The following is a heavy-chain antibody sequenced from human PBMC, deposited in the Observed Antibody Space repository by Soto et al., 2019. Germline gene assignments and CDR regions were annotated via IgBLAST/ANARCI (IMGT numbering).Heavy chain of an antibody. CDR3: ARAPNVGLTYHYYGMDV. J-gene: IGHJ6*02. CDR1: GYTFTSYY. CDR2: INPGGGST. Sequence: QVQLVQSGAEVKKPGASVKVSCKASGYTFTSYYIHWVRQAPGQGLEWVGIINPGGGSTSSALKFRGRVTIDRDTSTSTVYVELSSLRSEDTAVYYCARAPNVGLTYHYYGMDVWGQGTTVTVSS. V-gene: IGHV1-46*01.